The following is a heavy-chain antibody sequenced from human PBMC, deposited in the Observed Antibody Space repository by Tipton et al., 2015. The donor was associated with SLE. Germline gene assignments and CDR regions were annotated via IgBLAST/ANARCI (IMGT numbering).Heavy chain of an antibody. J-gene: IGHJ6*02. CDR3: ARGSRGVGFDV. V-gene: IGHV4-39*07. CDR1: GGSISSSNYY. D-gene: IGHD3-10*01. CDR2: IYYSGST. Sequence: TLSLTCTVSGGSISSSNYYWGWIRQPPGKGLEWIGSIYYSGSTYYNPSLKSRVSISVGTSKNHFSLNLYSVTAADTAVYYCARGSRGVGFDVWGHGTTVIVSS.